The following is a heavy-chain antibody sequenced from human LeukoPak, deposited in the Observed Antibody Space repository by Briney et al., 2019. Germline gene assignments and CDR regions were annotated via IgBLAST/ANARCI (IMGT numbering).Heavy chain of an antibody. Sequence: ASVKVSCKASGGTFSSYAISWVRQAPGQGHEWMGGIIPIFGTANYAQKFQGRVTITADESTSTAYMELSSLRSEDTAVYYCARAMYYDSSGYYDYWGQGTLVTVSS. CDR2: IIPIFGTA. J-gene: IGHJ4*02. CDR1: GGTFSSYA. D-gene: IGHD3-22*01. CDR3: ARAMYYDSSGYYDY. V-gene: IGHV1-69*13.